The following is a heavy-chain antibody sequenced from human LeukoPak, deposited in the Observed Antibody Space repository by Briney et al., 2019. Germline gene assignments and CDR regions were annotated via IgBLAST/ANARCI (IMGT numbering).Heavy chain of an antibody. V-gene: IGHV3-21*01. D-gene: IGHD3-3*01. Sequence: GGSLRLSCAASGFTFSSYSMNWVRQAPGKGLEWVSSISSSSSYIYYADSVKGRFTISRDNAKNSLYLQMNSLRAEDTAVYYCARELTYYDFWSGSNTAFDIWGQGTMVTVSS. J-gene: IGHJ3*02. CDR2: ISSSSSYI. CDR3: ARELTYYDFWSGSNTAFDI. CDR1: GFTFSSYS.